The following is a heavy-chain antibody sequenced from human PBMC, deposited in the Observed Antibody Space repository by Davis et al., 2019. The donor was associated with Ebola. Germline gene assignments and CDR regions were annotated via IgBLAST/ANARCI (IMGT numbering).Heavy chain of an antibody. V-gene: IGHV1-24*01. CDR1: GGTFSSYA. CDR2: FDPEDGET. Sequence: ASVKVSCKASGGTFSSYAISWVRQAPGKGLEWMGGFDPEDGETIYAQKFQGRVTMTEDTSTDTAYMELSSLRSEDTAVYYCATVGHERNEVLPQDYWGQGTLVTVSS. CDR3: ATVGHERNEVLPQDY. D-gene: IGHD1-14*01. J-gene: IGHJ4*02.